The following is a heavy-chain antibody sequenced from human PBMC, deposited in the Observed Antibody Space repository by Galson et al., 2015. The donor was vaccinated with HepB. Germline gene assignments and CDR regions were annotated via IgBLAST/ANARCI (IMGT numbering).Heavy chain of an antibody. CDR1: GYTFTGYY. CDR2: INPNSGGT. J-gene: IGHJ6*01. D-gene: IGHD2-2*01. CDR3: ARGYCSSTRCQGYESGYGMVA. Sequence: SVKVSCKASGYTFTGYYMHWVRQAPGQGLEWMGWINPNSGGTNYAQTFQGRVTMTTDTPTSTAYMEMKSLRSDATAVYYCARGYCSSTRCQGYESGYGMVAW. V-gene: IGHV1-2*02.